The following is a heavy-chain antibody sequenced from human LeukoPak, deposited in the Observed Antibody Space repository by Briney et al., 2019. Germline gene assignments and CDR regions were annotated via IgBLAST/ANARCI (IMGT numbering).Heavy chain of an antibody. CDR3: ARHSGSSYFDY. J-gene: IGHJ4*02. CDR1: GGTFSSYT. CDR2: IIPILGIA. D-gene: IGHD1-26*01. V-gene: IGHV1-69*02. Sequence: SVKVSCKASGGTFSSYTISWVRQAPGQGLEWMGRIIPILGIANYAQKFQGRVTITADKSTSTAYMELSSLRSEDTAVYYCARHSGSSYFDYWGQGTLVTVSS.